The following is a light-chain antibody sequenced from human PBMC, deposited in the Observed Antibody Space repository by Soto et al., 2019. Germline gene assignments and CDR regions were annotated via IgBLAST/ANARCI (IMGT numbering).Light chain of an antibody. CDR2: GAS. J-gene: IGKJ4*01. V-gene: IGKV3-15*01. Sequence: DIVLTQSPVTLSLSPGERATLSCRASQSVSSYLAWYQQKPGQAPRLLIYGASTRATGIPARFSGSGSGTEFTLTISSLQSEDFAVYYCQQYDNWPLPFGGGTKVDIK. CDR3: QQYDNWPLP. CDR1: QSVSSY.